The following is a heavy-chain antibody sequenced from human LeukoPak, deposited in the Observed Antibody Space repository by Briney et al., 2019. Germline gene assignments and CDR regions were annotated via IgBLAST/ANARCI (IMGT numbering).Heavy chain of an antibody. Sequence: SETLSLTCTVSGGSVSSYYWSWIRRPPGRGLEWIAYLSHSGSSDSNPSLTSRVTTLVDTSKNQFSLKLTSVTAADTAVYYCARARYANAWYAFDVWGHGTMVTVSS. CDR1: GGSVSSYY. CDR3: ARARYANAWYAFDV. J-gene: IGHJ3*01. CDR2: LSHSGSS. D-gene: IGHD2-2*01. V-gene: IGHV4-59*02.